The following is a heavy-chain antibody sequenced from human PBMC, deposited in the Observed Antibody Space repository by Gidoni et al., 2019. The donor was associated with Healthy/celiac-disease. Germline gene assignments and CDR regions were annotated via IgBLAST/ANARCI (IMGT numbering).Heavy chain of an antibody. CDR2: IYYSGST. Sequence: QVQLQASGPGLVKPSQTLSLTCTVSGGSISRGGYYWTWIRQHPGKGLEWIGYIYYSGSTYYNPSLKSRVTISVDTSKNQFSLKLSSVTAADTAVYYCASAYLGGDYALPPGLWGRGTLVTVSS. CDR1: GGSISRGGYY. D-gene: IGHD3-16*01. J-gene: IGHJ2*01. V-gene: IGHV4-31*03. CDR3: ASAYLGGDYALPPGL.